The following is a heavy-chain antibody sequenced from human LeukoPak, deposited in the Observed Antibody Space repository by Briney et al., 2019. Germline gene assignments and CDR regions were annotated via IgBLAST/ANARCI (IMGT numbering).Heavy chain of an antibody. Sequence: GGSLRLSCAASGFTVSGNYMSWVRQAPGKGLEWLSVIHRGGNTYYAVSVKGRFTISRDSSKNTVFLQMDSLRAEDTAVYYCARDPGYGLGVDYGDYWGQGTLVTVSS. D-gene: IGHD3-10*01. CDR3: ARDPGYGLGVDYGDY. V-gene: IGHV3-66*01. CDR1: GFTVSGNY. J-gene: IGHJ4*02. CDR2: IHRGGNT.